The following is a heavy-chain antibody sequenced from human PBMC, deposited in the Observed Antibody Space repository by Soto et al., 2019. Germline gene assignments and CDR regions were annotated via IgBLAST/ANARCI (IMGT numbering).Heavy chain of an antibody. CDR3: ARVDTAPGILYGMDV. J-gene: IGHJ6*02. CDR2: IYYSGST. V-gene: IGHV4-30-4*08. CDR1: SGSVRSGNYH. D-gene: IGHD5-18*01. Sequence: PSETLSLTCTASSGSVRSGNYHWSWIRQPPGKGLEWIGYIYYSGSTYYNPSLKSRVTIPVDTSKNQFSLKLSSVTAADTAVYYCARVDTAPGILYGMDVWGQGTTVTVSS.